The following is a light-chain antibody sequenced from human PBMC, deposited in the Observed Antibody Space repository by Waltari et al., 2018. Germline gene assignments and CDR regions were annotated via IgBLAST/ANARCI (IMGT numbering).Light chain of an antibody. CDR2: DVS. Sequence: QSALTQPASVSGSPGQSITISCTGTYSDIGAYNYVSWYQQHPGKAPKVIIYDVSNRPSGISNRFSGSKSGNTASLTISGLQAEDEADYYCSAYTTSTTEVFGGGTKLTVL. CDR1: YSDIGAYNY. J-gene: IGLJ2*01. CDR3: SAYTTSTTEV. V-gene: IGLV2-14*03.